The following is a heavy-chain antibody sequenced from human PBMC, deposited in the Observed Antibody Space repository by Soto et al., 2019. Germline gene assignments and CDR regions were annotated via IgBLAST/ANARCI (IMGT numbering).Heavy chain of an antibody. CDR1: GDSISAYS. V-gene: IGHV4-59*08. CDR2: IHYNGNT. Sequence: PSETLSLTCTVSGDSISAYSWSWVRQPPGKGLEWIGNIHYNGNTKYNPSLKSRVTMSVDTSKNQFSLKLSSVTAADTAVYYCARHQSHSSSYVDPWGQGTLVTVSS. J-gene: IGHJ5*02. D-gene: IGHD6-13*01. CDR3: ARHQSHSSSYVDP.